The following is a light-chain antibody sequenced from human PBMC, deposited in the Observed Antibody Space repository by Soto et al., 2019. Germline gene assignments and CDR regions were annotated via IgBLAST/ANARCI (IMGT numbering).Light chain of an antibody. Sequence: QPVLTQPASVSGSPGQSITISCTGTSSNVGTYNLVSWYQQHPGEAPKLLIYEVSERPSGVSIRFTASKSGNTASLTISGLQAEDEADYYCCSYADVSSYVFGTGTKLTV. CDR2: EVS. CDR3: CSYADVSSYV. V-gene: IGLV2-23*02. CDR1: SSNVGTYNL. J-gene: IGLJ1*01.